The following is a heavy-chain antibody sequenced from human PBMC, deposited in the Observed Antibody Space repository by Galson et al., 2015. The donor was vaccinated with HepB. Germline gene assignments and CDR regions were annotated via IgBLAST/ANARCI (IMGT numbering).Heavy chain of an antibody. D-gene: IGHD5-18*01. CDR3: ARHGYSYGQAGFDWFDP. V-gene: IGHV4-39*01. Sequence: TLSLTCTVSGGSISSSSYYWGWIRQPPGKGLEWIGSIYYSGSTYYNPSLKSRVTISVDTSKNQFSLKLSSVTAADTAVYYCARHGYSYGQAGFDWFDPWGQGTLVTVSS. J-gene: IGHJ5*02. CDR2: IYYSGST. CDR1: GGSISSSSYY.